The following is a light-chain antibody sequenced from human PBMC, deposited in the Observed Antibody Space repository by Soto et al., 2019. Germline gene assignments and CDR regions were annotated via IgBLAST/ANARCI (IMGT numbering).Light chain of an antibody. J-gene: IGKJ2*01. V-gene: IGKV3-15*01. CDR2: SAS. Sequence: EVLLTQSPGTLSVSPGERATLSCRASESVSSNYFVWYQQKPGQAPRLLVHSASTRATGIPTRFTGIGSGTDFTLTISGLQSDDFAVYYCQQYYNWPPYTFGQGTKLQIK. CDR3: QQYYNWPPYT. CDR1: ESVSSNY.